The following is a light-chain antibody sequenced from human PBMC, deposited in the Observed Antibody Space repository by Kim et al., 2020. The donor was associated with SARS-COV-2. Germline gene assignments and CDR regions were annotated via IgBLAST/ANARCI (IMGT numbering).Light chain of an antibody. Sequence: SYELTQPPLVSVSPGQTASITCSGDKLGDKYACWYLQKPGQSPVLVIYQDSKRPSGIPERFSGSNSGNTATLTISGTQAMDEADYYCQAWDSSTAVFGTGTKVTVL. CDR1: KLGDKY. J-gene: IGLJ1*01. CDR3: QAWDSSTAV. V-gene: IGLV3-1*01. CDR2: QDS.